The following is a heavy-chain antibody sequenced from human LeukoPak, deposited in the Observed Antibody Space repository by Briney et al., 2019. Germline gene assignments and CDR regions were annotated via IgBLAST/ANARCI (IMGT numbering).Heavy chain of an antibody. Sequence: GGSLRLSCAASGFTFSSYAMTWVRQAPGKGLEWVSCITGSGNNTYYPGSVKGRFTISRDNSKNTLYLQMSSLRPEDTAVYYCAKGMRPCSSTSCYAFHPPDYWGQGTLVTVSS. CDR1: GFTFSSYA. D-gene: IGHD2-2*01. CDR2: ITGSGNNT. CDR3: AKGMRPCSSTSCYAFHPPDY. J-gene: IGHJ4*02. V-gene: IGHV3-23*01.